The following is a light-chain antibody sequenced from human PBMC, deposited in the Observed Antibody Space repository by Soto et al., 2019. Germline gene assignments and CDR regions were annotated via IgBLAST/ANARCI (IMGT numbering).Light chain of an antibody. CDR1: SSDVGGYNY. CDR3: SSYAGSTDYV. V-gene: IGLV2-8*01. CDR2: EVT. J-gene: IGLJ1*01. Sequence: QSVLTQPPSASGSPGQSVTISCSGTSSDVGGYNYVSWYQQHPGKAPKLMIYEVTKRPSGVPDRFSGSKSSNTASLTVSGLRAEDEADYYCSSYAGSTDYVFGTGTKVTVL.